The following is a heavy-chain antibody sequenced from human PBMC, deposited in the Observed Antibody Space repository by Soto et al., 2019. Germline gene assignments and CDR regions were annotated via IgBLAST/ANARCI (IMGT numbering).Heavy chain of an antibody. V-gene: IGHV3-7*03. Sequence: GGSLRLSCITSGFTFSKFWMSWVRQAPGKGLEWVANIKHDGSQSYYEDSVKGRFTISRDNAKNSLYLQMNSLRAEDTALYYCAKDTAEMATYYFDYWGQGTLVTV. CDR1: GFTFSKFW. J-gene: IGHJ4*02. CDR3: AKDTAEMATYYFDY. CDR2: IKHDGSQS.